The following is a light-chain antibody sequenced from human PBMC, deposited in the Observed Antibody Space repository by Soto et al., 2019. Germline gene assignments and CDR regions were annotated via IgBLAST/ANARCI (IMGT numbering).Light chain of an antibody. CDR2: LGS. CDR3: MQALQTPIT. CDR1: QSLLHSNGYNY. J-gene: IGKJ5*01. Sequence: DIVMTQSPLSLPVTPGEPASISCRSSQSLLHSNGYNYLDWYLQKPGQSPQLLIYLGSNRASGVPERFSGSGSGTDFKLKIRRVEAEDVGVYYCMQALQTPITFGQGTRLEIK. V-gene: IGKV2-28*01.